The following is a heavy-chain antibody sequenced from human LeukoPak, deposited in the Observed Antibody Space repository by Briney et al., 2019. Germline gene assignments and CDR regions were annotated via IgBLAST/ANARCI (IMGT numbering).Heavy chain of an antibody. CDR1: GFTFSSYA. D-gene: IGHD2-2*01. V-gene: IGHV3-30-3*01. Sequence: PGGSLRLSCAASGFTFSSYAMHWVRQAPGKGLEWVAVISYDGSNKYYADSVKGRFTISRDNSKNTLYLQMNSLRAEDTAVYYCASHSSAKPFDYWGHGALVTVSS. CDR2: ISYDGSNK. J-gene: IGHJ4*03. CDR3: ASHSSAKPFDY.